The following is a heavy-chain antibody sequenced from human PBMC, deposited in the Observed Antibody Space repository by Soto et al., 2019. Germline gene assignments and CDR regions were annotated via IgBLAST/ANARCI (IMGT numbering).Heavy chain of an antibody. CDR1: GGSISDYY. D-gene: IGHD3-16*01. J-gene: IGHJ3*02. CDR3: VRHMREASNAFDI. CDR2: IHYTGST. V-gene: IGHV4-59*08. Sequence: QVQLQESGPGLVKPSETLSLTCTVSGGSISDYYWSWTRQAPGQGLEWIGYIHYTGSTSYNPSLKSRVTISVDTSKNHLSLKMSSVTAADTAKFYCVRHMREASNAFDIWGQGTLITVSS.